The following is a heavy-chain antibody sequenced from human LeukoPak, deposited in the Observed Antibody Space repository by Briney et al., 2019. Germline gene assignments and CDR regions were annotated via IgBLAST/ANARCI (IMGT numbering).Heavy chain of an antibody. J-gene: IGHJ4*02. CDR1: GFTFSSYA. CDR3: ARVGESTGDY. Sequence: GSLRLSCAASGFTFSSYAMSWVRQAPGKGLEWVSSISSSSSYIYYADSVKGRFTISRDNAKNSLYLQMNSLRAEDTAVYYCARVGESTGDYWGQGTLVTVSS. CDR2: ISSSSSYI. V-gene: IGHV3-21*01. D-gene: IGHD4-17*01.